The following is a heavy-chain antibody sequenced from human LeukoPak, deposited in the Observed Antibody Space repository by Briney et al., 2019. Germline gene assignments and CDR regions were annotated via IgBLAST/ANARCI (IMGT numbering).Heavy chain of an antibody. CDR3: ARLRGGGSSWYYNRVNWFDP. CDR1: GGSISSYY. Sequence: SETLSLTCTVSGGSISSYYWSWIRQPPGKGLEWIGYIYYSGSTNYNPSLKSRVTISVDTSKNQFSLKLSSVTAADTAVYYCARLRGGGSSWYYNRVNWFDPWGQGTLVTVSS. CDR2: IYYSGST. D-gene: IGHD6-13*01. V-gene: IGHV4-59*12. J-gene: IGHJ5*02.